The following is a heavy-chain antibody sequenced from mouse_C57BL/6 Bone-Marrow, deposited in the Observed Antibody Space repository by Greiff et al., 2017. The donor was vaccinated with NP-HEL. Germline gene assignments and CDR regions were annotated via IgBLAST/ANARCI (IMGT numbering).Heavy chain of an antibody. V-gene: IGHV1-82*01. CDR3: ARVYYYGSSLYDY. Sequence: VQLQQSGPELVKPGASVKISCKASGYAFSSSWMNWVKQRPGKGLEWIGRIYPGDGDTNYNGKFKGKATLTADKSSSTADMQLSSLTSEDSAVYFCARVYYYGSSLYDYWGQGTTLTVSS. D-gene: IGHD1-1*01. CDR1: GYAFSSSW. CDR2: IYPGDGDT. J-gene: IGHJ2*01.